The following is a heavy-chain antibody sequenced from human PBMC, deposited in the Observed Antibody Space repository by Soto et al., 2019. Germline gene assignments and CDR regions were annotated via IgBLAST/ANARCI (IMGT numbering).Heavy chain of an antibody. J-gene: IGHJ4*02. D-gene: IGHD6-19*01. CDR2: INAGNGNT. V-gene: IGHV1-3*01. Sequence: ASVKVSCKARGYYFTGYAMHWVRQAPGQTLEWMGWINAGNGNTKYSQKFQGRVTITRDTSASTAYMELSSLRSEDTAVYYCARAVAVAADFDYWGQGTLVTVSS. CDR1: GYYFTGYA. CDR3: ARAVAVAADFDY.